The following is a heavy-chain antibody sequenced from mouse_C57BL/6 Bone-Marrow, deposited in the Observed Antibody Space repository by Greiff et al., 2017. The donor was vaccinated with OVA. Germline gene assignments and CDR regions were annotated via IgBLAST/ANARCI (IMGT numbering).Heavy chain of an antibody. CDR1: GYTFTSYG. D-gene: IGHD1-1*01. J-gene: IGHJ3*01. CDR2: IYPRSGNT. Sequence: QVQLQQSGAELARPGASVKLSCKASGYTFTSYGISWVKQRTGQGLEWIGEIYPRSGNTYYNEKFKGKATLTADNSSSTAYMELRSLTSEDSAVYFCAIDYKFPYYYGSTWFAYWGQGTLVTVSA. V-gene: IGHV1-81*01. CDR3: AIDYKFPYYYGSTWFAY.